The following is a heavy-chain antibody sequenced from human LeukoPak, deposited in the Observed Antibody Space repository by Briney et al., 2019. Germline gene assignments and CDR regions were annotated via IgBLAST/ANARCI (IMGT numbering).Heavy chain of an antibody. V-gene: IGHV3-30*03. D-gene: IGHD6-13*01. CDR3: ARWQQLRASRYGMDV. CDR2: ISYDGSNK. Sequence: GRSLRLSCAASGFTFSSYGMHWVRQAPGKGLEWVAVISYDGSNKYYADSVKGRFTISRDNSKNTLYLQMNSLRAEDTAVYYCARWQQLRASRYGMDVWGQGTTVTVSS. J-gene: IGHJ6*02. CDR1: GFTFSSYG.